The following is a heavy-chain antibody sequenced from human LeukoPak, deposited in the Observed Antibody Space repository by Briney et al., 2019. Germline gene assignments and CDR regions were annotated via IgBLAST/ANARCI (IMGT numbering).Heavy chain of an antibody. D-gene: IGHD6-13*01. CDR1: GFTFSSYA. J-gene: IGHJ4*02. Sequence: GGSLRLSCAASGFTFSSYAMSWVRQAPGKGLEWVSAISGSGGSTYYADSVKGRFTISRDNSKNTLYLQMNSLRAEDTAVYYCAKGHLPYSSSWSDYWGQGTRVTVSS. CDR3: AKGHLPYSSSWSDY. CDR2: ISGSGGST. V-gene: IGHV3-23*01.